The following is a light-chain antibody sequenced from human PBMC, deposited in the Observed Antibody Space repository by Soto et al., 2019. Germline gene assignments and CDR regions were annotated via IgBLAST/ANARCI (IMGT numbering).Light chain of an antibody. CDR3: QQYNNWPF. Sequence: EIVMTQSPATLSVSPGERATLSCRASQSVSSNLAWYQQKPGQAPRLLIYGASIRATGIPARFSGSGSGTEFTLTISSLQSEDFAVYYCQQYNNWPFFGPGTKVDIK. CDR2: GAS. J-gene: IGKJ3*01. CDR1: QSVSSN. V-gene: IGKV3D-15*01.